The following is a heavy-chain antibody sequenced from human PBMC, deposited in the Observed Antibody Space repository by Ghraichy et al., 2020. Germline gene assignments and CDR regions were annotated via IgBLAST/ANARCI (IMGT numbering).Heavy chain of an antibody. CDR1: GFTFSSYW. V-gene: IGHV3-7*01. CDR3: ARDPDYYGSGRPDY. Sequence: GGSLSLSCAASGFTFSSYWMSWVRQAPGKGLEWVANIKQDGSEKYYVDSVKGRFTISRDNAKNSLYLQMNSLRAEDTAVYYCARDPDYYGSGRPDYWGQGTLVTVSS. CDR2: IKQDGSEK. D-gene: IGHD3-10*01. J-gene: IGHJ4*02.